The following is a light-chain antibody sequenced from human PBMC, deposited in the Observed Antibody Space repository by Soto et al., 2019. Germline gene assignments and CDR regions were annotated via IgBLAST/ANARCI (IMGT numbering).Light chain of an antibody. Sequence: QSALTQPASVSGSPGQSITISCTGTSSDVGGYNYVSWYQQQQGKAPKLMIYDVSHRPSGVSNRFSCSKYGNTASLTISGLQAEAAAESDCNSYPSGGALVVFGGGTKLTVL. J-gene: IGLJ2*01. CDR3: NSYPSGGALVV. CDR1: SSDVGGYNY. CDR2: DVS. V-gene: IGLV2-14*01.